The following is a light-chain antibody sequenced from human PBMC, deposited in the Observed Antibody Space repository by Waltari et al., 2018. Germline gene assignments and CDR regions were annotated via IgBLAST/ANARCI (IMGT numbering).Light chain of an antibody. J-gene: IGLJ2*01. CDR3: TSYGGSNNFVI. V-gene: IGLV2-8*01. CDR1: SSDVGGSNY. CDR2: EVT. Sequence: QSALTQPPSASGSPGQSVTISCTGTSSDVGGSNYVSWYQQYPDKAPKLIIYEVTKRPSGVPDRFSGSKSGNTASLTVSGLQAEDEADYYCTSYGGSNNFVIFGGGTKLTVL.